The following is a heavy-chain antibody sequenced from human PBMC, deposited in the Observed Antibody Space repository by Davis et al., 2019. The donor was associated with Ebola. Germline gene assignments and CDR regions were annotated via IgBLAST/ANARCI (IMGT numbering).Heavy chain of an antibody. CDR1: GFTFDDYA. Sequence: SLKISCAASGFTFDDYAMHWVRQAPGKGLEWVSGISWNSGSIGYADSVKGRFTISRDNAKNSLYLQMNSLRAEDTALYYCAKDGANWSWGQGTLVTVS. D-gene: IGHD4/OR15-4a*01. J-gene: IGHJ5*02. V-gene: IGHV3-9*01. CDR2: ISWNSGSI. CDR3: AKDGANWS.